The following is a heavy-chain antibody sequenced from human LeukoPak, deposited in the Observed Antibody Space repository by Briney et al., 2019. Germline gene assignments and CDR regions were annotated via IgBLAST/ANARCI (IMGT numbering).Heavy chain of an antibody. D-gene: IGHD1-26*01. J-gene: IGHJ4*02. CDR1: GDSITTNSYW. Sequence: SETLSLTCSISGDSITTNSYWWGWIRQSPGKGLEWIGSIYSSGNSYYNPSLKTRATISPDTSKNQFSLKLSSVTAADTAVYYCARDPGSSYFDYWGQGTLVTVSS. V-gene: IGHV4-39*07. CDR3: ARDPGSSYFDY. CDR2: IYSSGNS.